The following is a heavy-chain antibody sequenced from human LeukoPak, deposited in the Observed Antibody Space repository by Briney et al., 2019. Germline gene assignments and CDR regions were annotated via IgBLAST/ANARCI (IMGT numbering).Heavy chain of an antibody. CDR3: ARDKYSSSWGGDWFDP. CDR1: GYSFSSGYY. Sequence: SETLTLTCAVSGYSFSSGYYWGWIRQPPGKGLEWIGNIYHSGSTYSNPSLKTRVTISVDTSQHQFSLKLSSVTAADTAVYYCARDKYSSSWGGDWFDPWGQGTLVTVSS. CDR2: IYHSGST. J-gene: IGHJ5*02. D-gene: IGHD6-13*01. V-gene: IGHV4-38-2*02.